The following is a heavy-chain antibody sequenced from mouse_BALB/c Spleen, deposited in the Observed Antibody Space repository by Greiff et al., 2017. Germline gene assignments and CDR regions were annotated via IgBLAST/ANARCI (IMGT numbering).Heavy chain of an antibody. Sequence: QVQLKQSGAELARPGASVKLSCKASGYTFTSYWMQWVKQRPGQGLEWIGAIYPGDGDTRYTQKFKGKATLTADKSSSTAYMQLSSLASEDSAVYYCARRGNHWYFDVWGAGTTVTVSS. CDR2: IYPGDGDT. CDR1: GYTFTSYW. CDR3: ARRGNHWYFDV. J-gene: IGHJ1*01. V-gene: IGHV1-87*01.